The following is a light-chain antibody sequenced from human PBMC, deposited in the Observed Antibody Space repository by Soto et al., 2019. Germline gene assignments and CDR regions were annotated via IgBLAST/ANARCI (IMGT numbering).Light chain of an antibody. CDR1: SGHSSYA. J-gene: IGLJ2*01. V-gene: IGLV4-69*01. CDR3: QTWGTGIHVV. Sequence: QPVLTQSPSASASLGASVKLTCTLSSGHSSYAIAWHHQQPEKGPRYLMKLDSDGSHTKGDAIPDRFSGSSSGAERYLTISSLQSEDEADYYCQTWGTGIHVVFGGGTKVTVL. CDR2: LDSDGSH.